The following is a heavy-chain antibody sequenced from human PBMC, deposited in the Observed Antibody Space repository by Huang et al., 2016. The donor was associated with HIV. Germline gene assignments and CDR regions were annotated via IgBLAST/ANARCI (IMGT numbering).Heavy chain of an antibody. D-gene: IGHD4-17*01. J-gene: IGHJ6*03. CDR1: GFIFNDFA. Sequence: QLVESGGDSVQSGRSLRLSCRGSGFIFNDFAINWFRQSQGKGLEGMGFVRSKAFGGASKSAPSVKDRFTVSRDEAKNVAFLQMDNLQVDDTAIYYCSPSGDDYFYFYMDVWGNGTTVIVS. CDR2: VRSKAFGGAS. CDR3: SPSGDDYFYFYMDV. V-gene: IGHV3-49*03.